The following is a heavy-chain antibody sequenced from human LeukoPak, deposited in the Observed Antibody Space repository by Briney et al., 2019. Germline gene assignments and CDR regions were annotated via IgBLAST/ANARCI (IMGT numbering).Heavy chain of an antibody. V-gene: IGHV3-30*02. CDR3: VRNSRGQLWD. CDR2: IRYDGSDK. D-gene: IGHD6-19*01. J-gene: IGHJ4*02. CDR1: GFHYINFG. Sequence: SGGSLRHSRAASGFHYINFGQYGARQAPGRGLEWAAFIRYDGSDKYYADSVKGRVSISRDNSKNTLYLEMNSLRAEDTAVYYCVRNSRGQLWDRGTVTLVTVSS.